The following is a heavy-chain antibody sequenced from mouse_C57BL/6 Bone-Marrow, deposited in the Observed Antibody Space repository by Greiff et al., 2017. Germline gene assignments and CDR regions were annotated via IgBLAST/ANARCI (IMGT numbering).Heavy chain of an antibody. J-gene: IGHJ2*01. CDR2: INPNNGGT. V-gene: IGHV1-26*01. CDR3: AREVDEDSTFDY. Sequence: VQLQQSGPELVKPGASVKISCKASGYTFTDYYMNWVKQSHGKSLEWIGDINPNNGGTSYNQKFKGKATLTVDKSSSTAYMELRSLTSEDSAVYSCAREVDEDSTFDYWGQGTNLTVSS. D-gene: IGHD3-3*01. CDR1: GYTFTDYY.